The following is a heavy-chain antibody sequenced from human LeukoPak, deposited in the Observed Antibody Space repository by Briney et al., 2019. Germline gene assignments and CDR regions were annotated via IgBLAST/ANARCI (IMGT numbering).Heavy chain of an antibody. CDR1: GFTFSSYA. CDR3: ARDRLRITIFGVVDY. CDR2: ISYDGSNK. J-gene: IGHJ4*02. D-gene: IGHD3-3*01. V-gene: IGHV3-30-3*01. Sequence: GGSLRLPCAASGFTFSSYAMHWVRQAPGKGLEWVAVISYDGSNKYYADSVKGRFTISRDNSKNTLYLQMNSLRAEDTAVYYCARDRLRITIFGVVDYWGQGTLVTVSS.